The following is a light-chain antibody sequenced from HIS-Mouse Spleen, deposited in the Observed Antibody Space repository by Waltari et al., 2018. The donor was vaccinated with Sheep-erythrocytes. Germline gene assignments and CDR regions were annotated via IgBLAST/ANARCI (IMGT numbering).Light chain of an antibody. J-gene: IGLJ1*01. CDR1: SSDVGGYYY. V-gene: IGLV2-11*01. Sequence: QSALTQPRSVSGSPGQSFTISCTGTSSDVGGYYYVPWYQQHPGKAPKLMIYDVSKRPSGVPDRFSGSKSGNTASLTISGLQAEDEADYYCCSYAGSYNHVFATGTKVTVL. CDR3: CSYAGSYNHV. CDR2: DVS.